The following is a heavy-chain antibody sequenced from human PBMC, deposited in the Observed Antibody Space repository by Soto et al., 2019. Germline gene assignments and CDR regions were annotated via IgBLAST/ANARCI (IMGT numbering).Heavy chain of an antibody. CDR2: IYHSGII. CDR1: GGSITTHY. V-gene: IGHV4-59*11. Sequence: QVQLQESGPGLVKPSETLSLTCTVSGGSITTHYWSWIRQPPGKGLEWIGFIYHSGIIKYNPSLNSRVTISVDTSKYQFSLNLNSVTAADTAVYYCARDRCLVGTPSECFDLWGRGTLVTVSS. CDR3: ARDRCLVGTPSECFDL. J-gene: IGHJ2*01. D-gene: IGHD2-15*01.